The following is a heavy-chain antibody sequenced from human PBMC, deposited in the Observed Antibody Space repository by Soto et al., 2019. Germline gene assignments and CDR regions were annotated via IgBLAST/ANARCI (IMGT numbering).Heavy chain of an antibody. J-gene: IGHJ4*02. D-gene: IGHD3-10*01. Sequence: EVQLVESGGGLVQPGGSLRLSCAASGFTFSNYWMHWVRQAPGKGLVWFSRINRDGSSTTYADSVKGRFTISRDNAKSTLYLQMNSLYYCTRADGSNTAQEYWGQGSLVTVSS. CDR3: TAQEY. CDR1: GFTFSNYW. V-gene: IGHV3-74*01. CDR2: INRDGSST.